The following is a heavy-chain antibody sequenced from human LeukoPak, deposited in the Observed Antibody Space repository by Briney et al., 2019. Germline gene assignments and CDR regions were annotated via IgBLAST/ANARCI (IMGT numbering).Heavy chain of an antibody. CDR2: ISYDGSTK. CDR1: GFTVSSYA. V-gene: IGHV3-30*04. D-gene: IGHD3-22*01. CDR3: AKDSSYHYYDSSGYSDY. J-gene: IGHJ4*02. Sequence: SGGSLRPSYAAAGFTVSSYAMHWVRQAPGKRLEWVVVISYDGSTKYYADSVKGRFTISRDNSKNTLYLQMNSLRAEDTAVYYCAKDSSYHYYDSSGYSDYWGQGTLVTVSS.